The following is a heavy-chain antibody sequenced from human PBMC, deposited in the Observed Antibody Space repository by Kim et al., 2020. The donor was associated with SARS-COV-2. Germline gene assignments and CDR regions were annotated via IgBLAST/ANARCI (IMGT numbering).Heavy chain of an antibody. Sequence: GGSLRLSCVVSGFSFTTNWMSWVRQAPGKGLEWVAKIKEDGTEKYCGYSVEGRFTISRDNAKNSLYLQMNSLSAEDTAVYYCARDRRYSLDYWGQGTLVTVSS. CDR2: IKEDGTEK. CDR3: ARDRRYSLDY. CDR1: GFSFTTNW. J-gene: IGHJ4*02. V-gene: IGHV3-7*01. D-gene: IGHD2-15*01.